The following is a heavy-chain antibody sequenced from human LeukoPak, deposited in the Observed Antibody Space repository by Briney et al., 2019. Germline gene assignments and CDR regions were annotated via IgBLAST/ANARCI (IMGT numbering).Heavy chain of an antibody. Sequence: SETLSLTCTVSGGSISSSSYYWGWIRQPLGKGLEWIGSIYYSGSTYYNPSLKSRVTISVDTSKNQFSLKLSSVTAADTAVYYCANRGYSYGSIDYWGQGTLVTVSS. CDR2: IYYSGST. V-gene: IGHV4-39*07. D-gene: IGHD5-18*01. CDR1: GGSISSSSYY. CDR3: ANRGYSYGSIDY. J-gene: IGHJ4*02.